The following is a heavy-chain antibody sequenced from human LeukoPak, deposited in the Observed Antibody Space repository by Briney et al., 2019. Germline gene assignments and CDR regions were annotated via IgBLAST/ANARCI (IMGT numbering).Heavy chain of an antibody. CDR1: GGSISSYY. CDR3: ARDLQHDYYGSGSYPLGFDP. J-gene: IGHJ5*02. V-gene: IGHV4-59*01. CDR2: IYYSGST. D-gene: IGHD3-10*01. Sequence: ASETLSLTCTVSGGSISSYYWSWIRQPPGKGLEWIGYIYYSGSTNYNPSLKSRVTISADTSKNQFSLKLSSVTAADTAVYYCARDLQHDYYGSGSYPLGFDPWGQGTLVTVSS.